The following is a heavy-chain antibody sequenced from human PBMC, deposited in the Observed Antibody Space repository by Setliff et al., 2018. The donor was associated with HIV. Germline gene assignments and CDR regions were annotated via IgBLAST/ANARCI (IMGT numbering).Heavy chain of an antibody. CDR3: AIGSSNWPHRPNNYYFDY. V-gene: IGHV1-46*01. CDR1: GGTFSSYA. J-gene: IGHJ4*02. Sequence: ASVKVSCKASGGTFSSYAISWVRQAPGQGLEWMGRINPSGGSTSYAQKFQGRVTMTRDTSTSTVYMELSSLRSEDTGVYYCAIGSSNWPHRPNNYYFDYWGQGTPVTVSS. D-gene: IGHD6-13*01. CDR2: INPSGGST.